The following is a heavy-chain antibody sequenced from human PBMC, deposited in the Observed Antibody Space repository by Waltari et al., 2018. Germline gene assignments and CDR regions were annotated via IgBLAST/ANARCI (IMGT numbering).Heavy chain of an antibody. CDR2: ISSSSSYI. CDR3: ARDSVYSFYYYMDV. CDR1: GFTFSSYS. D-gene: IGHD4-4*01. V-gene: IGHV3-21*01. J-gene: IGHJ6*03. Sequence: EVQLVESGGGLVKPGGSLRLSCAASGFTFSSYSMNWVRQAPGKGLEWVSSISSSSSYIYYADSVKGRFTISRDNAKNSLYLQMNSLRAEDTAVYYCARDSVYSFYYYMDVWGKGTTVTVSS.